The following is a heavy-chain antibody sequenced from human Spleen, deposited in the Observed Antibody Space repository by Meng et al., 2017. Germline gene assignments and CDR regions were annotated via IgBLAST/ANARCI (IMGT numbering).Heavy chain of an antibody. CDR3: ARLDDYVNSCFIDH. CDR2: YFSGTT. D-gene: IGHD3-10*02. Sequence: QVQLQESGPGLVKPSETLSLTHAVSGVSISTTNHYWAWIRQPPGKGLEWIGNYFSGTTYYHPSLESRVTIYVDMSNNQFSLKLNSVTATDTAVYYCARLDDYVNSCFIDHWCHGPLVTVSS. V-gene: IGHV4-39*01. J-gene: IGHJ4*01. CDR1: GVSISTTNHY.